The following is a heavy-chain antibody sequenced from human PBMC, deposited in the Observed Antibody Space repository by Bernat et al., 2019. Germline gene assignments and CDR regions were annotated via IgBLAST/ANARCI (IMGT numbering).Heavy chain of an antibody. V-gene: IGHV3-30-3*01. CDR3: AEKGGVNKNKKGFGY. D-gene: IGHD3-3*01. CDR1: GFTFSSYA. Sequence: QVQLVESGGGVVQPGRSLRLSCAASGFTFSSYAMHWVRQAPGKGLEWVAVISYDGSNKYYADSVKGRFTISRDNSKNTLYLQMNSLRAEDTAVYYCAEKGGVNKNKKGFGYWGQGTMVTVSS. J-gene: IGHJ3*01. CDR2: ISYDGSNK.